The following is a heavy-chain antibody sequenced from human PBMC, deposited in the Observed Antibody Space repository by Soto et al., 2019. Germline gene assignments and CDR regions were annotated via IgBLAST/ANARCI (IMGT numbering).Heavy chain of an antibody. V-gene: IGHV1-69*01. J-gene: IGHJ1*01. D-gene: IGHD3-22*01. CDR2: IIPIFGTA. CDR3: ARDGVDYYDSSGYYSALRYFQH. Sequence: QVQLVQSGAEVKKPGSSVKVSCKASGGTFSSYAISWVRQAPGQGLEWMGGIIPIFGTANYAQKFQGRVTITADESTSTAYMELSSLRSEDTAVYYCARDGVDYYDSSGYYSALRYFQHWGQGTLVTVSS. CDR1: GGTFSSYA.